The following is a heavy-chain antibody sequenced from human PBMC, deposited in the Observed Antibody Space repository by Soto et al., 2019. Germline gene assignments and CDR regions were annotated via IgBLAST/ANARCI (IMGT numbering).Heavy chain of an antibody. J-gene: IGHJ6*02. CDR1: GFTFSSYS. CDR3: ARDPGIVGATFYYYGMDV. Sequence: GGSLRLSCAASGFTFSSYSMNWVRQAPGKGLEWVSSISSSSSYIYYADSVKGRFTISRDNAKNSLYLQMNSLRAEDTAVYYCARDPGIVGATFYYYGMDVWGQGTTVTVSS. CDR2: ISSSSSYI. D-gene: IGHD1-26*01. V-gene: IGHV3-21*01.